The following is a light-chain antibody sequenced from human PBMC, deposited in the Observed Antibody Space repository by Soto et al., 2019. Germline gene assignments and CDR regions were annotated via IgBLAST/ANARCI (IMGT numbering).Light chain of an antibody. V-gene: IGKV4-1*01. CDR2: WAS. CDR3: QQYYGSPYT. J-gene: IGKJ2*01. CDR1: QSVLYSSNNKNY. Sequence: DIVMTQFPDSLAVSLGERATINCKSSQSVLYSSNNKNYLAWYQQKPGQPPKLLIYWASTRESGVPDRFSGSGSGTDFTLTISSLQAEDVAVYYCQQYYGSPYTFGQGTKLEIK.